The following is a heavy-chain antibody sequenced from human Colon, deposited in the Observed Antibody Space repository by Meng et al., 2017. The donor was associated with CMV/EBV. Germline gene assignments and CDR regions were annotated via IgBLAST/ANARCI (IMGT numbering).Heavy chain of an antibody. J-gene: IGHJ1*01. CDR2: ISTSGRDI. CDR3: VRHLEAGRNGYSEPF. CDR1: GFIFTSYT. V-gene: IGHV3-21*01. Sequence: GEFLKISCAASGFIFTSYTMNWVRQAPGKGLEWVSSISTSGRDIYYADSVKGRFTLSRDNAKNSLYLQMDSLRAEDTAVYYCVRHLEAGRNGYSEPFWGQGTLVTVSS. D-gene: IGHD5-18*01.